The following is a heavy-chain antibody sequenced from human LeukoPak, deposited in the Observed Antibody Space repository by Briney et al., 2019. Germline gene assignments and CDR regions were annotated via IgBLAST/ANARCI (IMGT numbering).Heavy chain of an antibody. J-gene: IGHJ3*02. V-gene: IGHV3-74*01. CDR2: INSDGSST. D-gene: IGHD5-18*01. CDR3: VRDGYSYGFMLAFDI. CDR1: GFTFSSYW. Sequence: PGGSLTLSCAASGFTFSSYWMHWVRQAPGKGLVWVSRINSDGSSTSYADSVKGRFTISRDSAKNTLYLQMNSLRAEDTAVYYCVRDGYSYGFMLAFDIWGLGTRVTVSS.